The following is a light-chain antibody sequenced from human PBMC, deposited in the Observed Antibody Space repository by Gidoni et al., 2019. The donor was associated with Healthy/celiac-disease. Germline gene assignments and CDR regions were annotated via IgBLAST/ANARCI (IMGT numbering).Light chain of an antibody. CDR1: SSNIGNNY. J-gene: IGLJ2*01. Sequence: QSVLTQPPSVSAAPGQKVTISCSGSSSNIGNNYVSWYQQLPGTAPKLPIYYNNKRPSGIPDRFSGSKSGTSATLGITGLQTGDEADYYCGTWDSSLSALFGGGTKLTVL. CDR3: GTWDSSLSAL. CDR2: YNN. V-gene: IGLV1-51*01.